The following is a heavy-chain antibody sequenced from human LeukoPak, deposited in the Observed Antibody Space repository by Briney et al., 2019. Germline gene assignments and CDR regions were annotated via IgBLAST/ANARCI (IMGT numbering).Heavy chain of an antibody. CDR2: ISGGGGST. J-gene: IGHJ3*02. V-gene: IGHV3-23*01. CDR1: GLTFSTYA. CDR3: ARDPHSGWYYAFDI. D-gene: IGHD6-19*01. Sequence: GGSLRLSCAASGLTFSTYAMSWVRQAPGKGLEWVSVISGGGGSTYFADSVKGRFTISRDNAKNSLYLQMNSLRAEDTAVYYCARDPHSGWYYAFDIWGQGTMVTVSS.